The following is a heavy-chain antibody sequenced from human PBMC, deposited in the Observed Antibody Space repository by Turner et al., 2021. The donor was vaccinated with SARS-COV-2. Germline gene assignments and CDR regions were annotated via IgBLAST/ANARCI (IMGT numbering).Heavy chain of an antibody. CDR2: IYSGGST. CDR3: AREAAAGNSHGWFDP. J-gene: IGHJ5*02. CDR1: GFTLSSNY. V-gene: IGHV3-66*01. D-gene: IGHD6-13*01. Sequence: VQLVESGGGLVQPGGSLSLSCAASGFTLSSNYMSWVRQAPGKGLECVSVIYSGGSTYYADAVKGRFTISRDNSKNTLYLQMNSLRVEDTAVYSCAREAAAGNSHGWFDPWGQGTLVTVSS.